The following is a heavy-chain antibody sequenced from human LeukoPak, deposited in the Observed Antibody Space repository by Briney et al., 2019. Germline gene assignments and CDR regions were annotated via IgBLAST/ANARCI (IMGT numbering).Heavy chain of an antibody. V-gene: IGHV4-4*02. Sequence: SGTLSLTCAVSGGSISSSNWWSWVRQPPGKGLEWIGEIYHSGSTYYNPSLKSRVTISVDTSKNQFSLKLSSVTAADTAVYYCASHKYCGGDCYHDAFDTWGQGTMVTVSS. CDR1: GGSISSSNW. D-gene: IGHD2-21*02. J-gene: IGHJ3*02. CDR3: ASHKYCGGDCYHDAFDT. CDR2: IYHSGST.